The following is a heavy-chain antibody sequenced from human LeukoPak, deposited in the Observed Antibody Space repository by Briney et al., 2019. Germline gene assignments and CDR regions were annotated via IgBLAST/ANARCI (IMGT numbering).Heavy chain of an antibody. CDR2: ISATNT. J-gene: IGHJ3*02. V-gene: IGHV3-23*01. Sequence: AGGSLRLSCAASGFTFRTNAMSWVRQAPGKGLEWVSAISATNTYYADAVKGRFTISRDDSKNTVYLHMNSLTAEDRAVYYCVKEHVDRGFTRSFEIWGQGTVVTVS. CDR1: GFTFRTNA. D-gene: IGHD3-10*01. CDR3: VKEHVDRGFTRSFEI.